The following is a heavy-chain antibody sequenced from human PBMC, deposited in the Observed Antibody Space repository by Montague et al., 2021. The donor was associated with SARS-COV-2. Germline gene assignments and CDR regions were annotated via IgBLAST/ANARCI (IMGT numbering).Heavy chain of an antibody. J-gene: IGHJ4*02. CDR3: ARSGVGIFDFSYFDS. Sequence: SETLSLTCTVSGDSISSSSYDWGWIRRPPGKGLEWIGSRYQNGATYYXPSLKRPVTILLDTSKNQFSLSLTSVTAADTAVYYCARSGVGIFDFSYFDSWGQGSLVIVSS. CDR2: RYQNGAT. D-gene: IGHD3-3*01. V-gene: IGHV4-39*07. CDR1: GDSISSSSYD.